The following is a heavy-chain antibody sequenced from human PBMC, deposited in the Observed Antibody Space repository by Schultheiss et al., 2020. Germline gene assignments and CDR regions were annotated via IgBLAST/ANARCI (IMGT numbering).Heavy chain of an antibody. CDR3: AKDRTEQLVNNY. Sequence: GGSLRLSCAASGFTFSSYSMNWVRQAPGKGLEWVSSISSSSSYIYYADSVKGRFTISRDNAKNSLYLQMNSLRAEDTAVYYCAKDRTEQLVNNYWGKGTLVTVSS. J-gene: IGHJ4*02. CDR2: ISSSSSYI. CDR1: GFTFSSYS. V-gene: IGHV3-21*01. D-gene: IGHD6-13*01.